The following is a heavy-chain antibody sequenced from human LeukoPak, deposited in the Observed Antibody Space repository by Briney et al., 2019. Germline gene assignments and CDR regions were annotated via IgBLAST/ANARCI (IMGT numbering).Heavy chain of an antibody. V-gene: IGHV3-23*01. J-gene: IGHJ6*03. CDR1: GFTFSSYA. D-gene: IGHD4-11*01. CDR2: ISGSGGST. CDR3: AKATDYSNYYYYYYMDV. Sequence: GGSLRLSCAASGFTFSSYAMSWVRQAPGKGLEWVSAISGSGGSTYYADSVKGRYTISRDNSKNTLYLQMNSLRAEDTAVYYCAKATDYSNYYYYYYMDVWGKGTTVTVSS.